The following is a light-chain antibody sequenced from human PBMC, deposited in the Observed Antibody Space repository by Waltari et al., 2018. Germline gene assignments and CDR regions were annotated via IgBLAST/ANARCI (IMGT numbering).Light chain of an antibody. V-gene: IGKV4-1*01. J-gene: IGKJ1*01. CDR1: QTVLYSANNKNY. Sequence: DIVMTQSPDSLAVSLGERATINCKSSQTVLYSANNKNYLTWYQHKPGQPLKLRISWASIRESGVPDRVTGSGSGTDFTLTISSLQAEDVAVYYCQQHYTTPWTFGQGTKVEIK. CDR3: QQHYTTPWT. CDR2: WAS.